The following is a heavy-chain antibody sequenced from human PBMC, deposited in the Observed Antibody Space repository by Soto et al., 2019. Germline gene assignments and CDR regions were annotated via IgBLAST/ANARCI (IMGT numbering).Heavy chain of an antibody. CDR3: ARIFLRGGYYYGMDV. J-gene: IGHJ6*02. V-gene: IGHV2-70*01. CDR2: IDWDDDK. D-gene: IGHD2-15*01. Sequence: GSGPTLVNPTQTLTLTCTFSGFSLSTSGMCVSWIRQPPGKALEWLALIDWDDDKYYSTSLKTRLTISKDTSKNQVVLTMTNMDPVDTATYYCARIFLRGGYYYGMDVWGQGTTVTVSS. CDR1: GFSLSTSGMC.